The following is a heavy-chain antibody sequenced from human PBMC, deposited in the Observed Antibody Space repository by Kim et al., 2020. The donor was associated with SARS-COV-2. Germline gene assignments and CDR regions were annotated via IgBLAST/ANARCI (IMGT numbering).Heavy chain of an antibody. CDR2: IYYSGST. CDR1: GGSISSGGYY. J-gene: IGHJ4*02. D-gene: IGHD3-3*01. CDR3: ARTSIKERRFLEKPFDY. V-gene: IGHV4-31*03. Sequence: SETLSLTCTVSGGSISSGGYYWNWIRQHPGKGLEWIGYIYYSGSTYYNPSLKSRVTISVDTSKNQFSLKLRSVTAADTAVYYCARTSIKERRFLEKPFDYWGQGTLVTVSS.